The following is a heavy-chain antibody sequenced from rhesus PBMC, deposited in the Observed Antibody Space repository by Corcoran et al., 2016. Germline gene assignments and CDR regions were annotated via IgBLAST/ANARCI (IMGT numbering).Heavy chain of an antibody. J-gene: IGHJ4*01. CDR2: INGNSGST. CDR1: GGSFSSYW. CDR3: ARSPLAATGKIFDY. Sequence: QVQLQESGPGLVKPSETLSLTCAVSGGSFSSYWWSWIRQPPGKGLAWIGEINGNSGSTNYNPSLKSRVTISKDASKNQFSLKLSSVTAADTAVFYCARSPLAATGKIFDYWGQGVLVTVSS. D-gene: IGHD6-25*01. V-gene: IGHV4-80*01.